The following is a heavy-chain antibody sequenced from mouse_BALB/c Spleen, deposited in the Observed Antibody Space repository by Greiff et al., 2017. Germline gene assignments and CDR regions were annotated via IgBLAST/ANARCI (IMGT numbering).Heavy chain of an antibody. CDR3: ARGLRSLYYAMDY. D-gene: IGHD1-1*01. V-gene: IGHV5-17*02. Sequence: VQLQQPGGGLVQPGGSRKLSCAASGFTFSSFGMHWVRQAPEKGLEWVAYISSGSSTIYYADTVKGRFTISRDNPKNTLFLQMTSLRSEDTAMYYCARGLRSLYYAMDYWGQGTSVTVSS. J-gene: IGHJ4*01. CDR1: GFTFSSFG. CDR2: ISSGSSTI.